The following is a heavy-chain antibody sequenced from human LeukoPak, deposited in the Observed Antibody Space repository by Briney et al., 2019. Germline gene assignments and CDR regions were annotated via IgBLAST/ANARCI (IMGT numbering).Heavy chain of an antibody. Sequence: NAGGSLRLSCAASGFTFSSYSMNWVRQAPGKGLEWVSSISSSSSYIYYADSVKGRFTISRDNAKNSLYLQMNSLRAEDTAVYYCARDLFFGVDPVDYWGQGTLVTVSS. CDR2: ISSSSSYI. CDR1: GFTFSSYS. D-gene: IGHD3-3*01. J-gene: IGHJ4*02. CDR3: ARDLFFGVDPVDY. V-gene: IGHV3-21*01.